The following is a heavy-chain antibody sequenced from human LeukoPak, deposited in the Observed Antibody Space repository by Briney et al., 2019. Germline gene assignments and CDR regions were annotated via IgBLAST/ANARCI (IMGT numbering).Heavy chain of an antibody. CDR1: GFTFSSYT. CDR3: ARDQGYCSGGTCYYYGMDV. Sequence: PGGSLRLSCAASGFTFSSYTMNWVRQAPGKGLEWVSSITSSSSYIYYADSLKGRFTLSRDNAKNSLYLQMNSLRAEDTAVYYCARDQGYCSGGTCYYYGMDVWGQGTPVTVSS. CDR2: ITSSSSYI. J-gene: IGHJ6*02. V-gene: IGHV3-21*01. D-gene: IGHD2-15*01.